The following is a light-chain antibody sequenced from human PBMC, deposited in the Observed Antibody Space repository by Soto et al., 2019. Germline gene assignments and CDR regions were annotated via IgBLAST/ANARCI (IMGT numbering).Light chain of an antibody. J-gene: IGKJ5*01. Sequence: EIVLTQSPATLSVSPGERVTLSCRASQSVSSNLAWYQQKPGRAPRLLIYGASSRATGIPDRFSGSGSGTDFTLTISRLEPEDFAVYYCQQYGSSFGQGTRLEIK. V-gene: IGKV3-20*01. CDR1: QSVSSN. CDR3: QQYGSS. CDR2: GAS.